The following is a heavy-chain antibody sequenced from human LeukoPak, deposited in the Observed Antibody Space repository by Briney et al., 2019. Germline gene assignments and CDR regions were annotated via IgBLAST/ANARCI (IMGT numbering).Heavy chain of an antibody. J-gene: IGHJ5*02. CDR1: GGTFSSYA. CDR3: ARNLPIAVAGIIGFDP. V-gene: IGHV1-69*04. Sequence: VKVSCKASGGTFSSYAITWVRQAPGQGLEWMGRIIPILGIAYYAQKFQGRVTVTADISTRTAYMELSSLRSEDTAVYYCARNLPIAVAGIIGFDPWGQGTLVTVSS. D-gene: IGHD6-19*01. CDR2: IIPILGIA.